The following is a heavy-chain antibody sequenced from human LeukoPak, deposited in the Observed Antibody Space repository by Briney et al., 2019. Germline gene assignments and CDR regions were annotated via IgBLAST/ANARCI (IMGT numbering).Heavy chain of an antibody. CDR1: GGSISSGSYY. Sequence: SQTLSLTCTVSGGSISSGSYYWSWIRQPAGKGLEWIGRIYTSGSTNYNPSLKSRVTISVDTSKNQSSLKLSSVTAADTAVYYCARDPGYSSSWYDYWGQGTLVTVSS. J-gene: IGHJ4*02. V-gene: IGHV4-61*02. CDR3: ARDPGYSSSWYDY. CDR2: IYTSGST. D-gene: IGHD6-13*01.